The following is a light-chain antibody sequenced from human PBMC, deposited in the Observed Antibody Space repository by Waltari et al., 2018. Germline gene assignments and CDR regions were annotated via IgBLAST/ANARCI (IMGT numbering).Light chain of an antibody. Sequence: QSVLTQPPSASGTPGQRVTIPCSGSSSNIGTNYIYWYQQLPGTAPKLPIFRNDQRPAGVPDRFSASKSGTSASLAISGLRSEDEADYYCASWGDGLSGPSVVFGGGTKLTVL. J-gene: IGLJ2*01. CDR3: ASWGDGLSGPSVV. V-gene: IGLV1-47*01. CDR1: SSNIGTNY. CDR2: RND.